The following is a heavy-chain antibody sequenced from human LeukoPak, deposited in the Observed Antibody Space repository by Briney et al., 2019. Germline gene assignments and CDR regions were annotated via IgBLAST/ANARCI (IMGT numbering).Heavy chain of an antibody. Sequence: ASVKVSCKASGGTFSTYAISWVRQAPGQGPEWVGVIIPMVGTATYAQRFQGRVTITADESTSTAYMELSSLRSEDTAVYYCARDLYCNRTSCSVWGQGTLVIVSS. CDR3: ARDLYCNRTSCSV. CDR1: GGTFSTYA. CDR2: IIPMVGTA. D-gene: IGHD2-2*01. J-gene: IGHJ4*02. V-gene: IGHV1-69*13.